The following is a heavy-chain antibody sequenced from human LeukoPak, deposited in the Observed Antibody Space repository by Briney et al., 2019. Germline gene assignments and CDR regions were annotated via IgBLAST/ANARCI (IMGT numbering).Heavy chain of an antibody. D-gene: IGHD1-26*01. V-gene: IGHV3-15*01. CDR2: IKTKTDDGAT. CDR1: GFTFSNDR. Sequence: PGGSLRLSCAASGFTFSNDRMNWVRQAPGKGLEWVGRIKTKTDDGATDYSAPVKARFTISRGDSKTTLYLQMNGLKTEDTAIYYCTTYVGATAYWGQGTLVTVSS. CDR3: TTYVGATAY. J-gene: IGHJ4*02.